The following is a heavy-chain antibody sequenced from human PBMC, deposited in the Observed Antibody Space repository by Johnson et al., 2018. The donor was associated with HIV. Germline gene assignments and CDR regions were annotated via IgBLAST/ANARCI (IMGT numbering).Heavy chain of an antibody. CDR1: GFIFSSYA. CDR3: AKDGGRLRTDAFDI. D-gene: IGHD2-15*01. J-gene: IGHJ3*02. Sequence: QVQLVESGGGLVKREGSLRLSCAPSGFIFSSYAMHWVRQAPGKGLEWVAVISYDGSNKYYADSVKGRFTISRDNSKNTLYLQMNSLRAEDTAVYYCAKDGGRLRTDAFDIWGQGTMVTVSS. V-gene: IGHV3-30-3*01. CDR2: ISYDGSNK.